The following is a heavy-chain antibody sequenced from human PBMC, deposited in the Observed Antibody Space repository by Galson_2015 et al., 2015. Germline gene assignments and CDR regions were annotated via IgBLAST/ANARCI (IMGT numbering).Heavy chain of an antibody. J-gene: IGHJ4*02. CDR2: IIPILGIA. D-gene: IGHD3-22*01. CDR3: ARSVSSGYYDL. V-gene: IGHV1-69*02. CDR1: GGTFSSYT. Sequence: SVKVSCKASGGTFSSYTISWVRQAPGQGLEWMGRIIPILGIANYAQKFQGRVTITADKSTSTAYMELSSLRSEDTAAYYCARSVSSGYYDLWGQGTLVTVSS.